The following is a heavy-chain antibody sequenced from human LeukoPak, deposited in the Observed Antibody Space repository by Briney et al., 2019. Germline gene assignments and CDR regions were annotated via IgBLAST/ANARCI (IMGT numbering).Heavy chain of an antibody. CDR3: AKDSGYSYGYGGD. Sequence: PGGSLRLSCAASGFTFSSYTMHWVRQAPGKGLEWVAVISYDGSEKYYADSVKGRFAISRDNSKNTLYLQMNSLRAEDTAVYYCAKDSGYSYGYGGDWGQGTLVTVSS. V-gene: IGHV3-30*09. CDR1: GFTFSSYT. CDR2: ISYDGSEK. D-gene: IGHD5-18*01. J-gene: IGHJ4*02.